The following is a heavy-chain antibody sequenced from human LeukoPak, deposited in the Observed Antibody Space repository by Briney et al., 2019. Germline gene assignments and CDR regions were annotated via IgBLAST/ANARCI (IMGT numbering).Heavy chain of an antibody. J-gene: IGHJ5*02. CDR1: GGSISSGSYY. CDR2: IYTSGST. Sequence: SETLSLTCTVSGGSISSGSYYWSWVRQPAGEGLEWIGRIYTSGSTNYNPSLKSRVTISVDTSKNQSSLKLSSVTAADTAVYYCARSVRGVPNWFDPWGQGTLVTVSS. CDR3: ARSVRGVPNWFDP. V-gene: IGHV4-61*02. D-gene: IGHD3-10*01.